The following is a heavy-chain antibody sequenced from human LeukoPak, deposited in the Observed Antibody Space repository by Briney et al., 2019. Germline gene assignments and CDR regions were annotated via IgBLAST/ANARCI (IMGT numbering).Heavy chain of an antibody. CDR1: GFTFNDHY. V-gene: IGHV3-72*01. CDR2: IRKRLDSYST. CDR3: VRVTFAVFDF. D-gene: IGHD3-3*01. J-gene: IGHJ3*01. Sequence: GGSLRLSCAGSGFTFNDHYMDWVRQAPGKGLEWIGRIRKRLDSYSTEYGASVKGRFTISRDDSKNSLYLRMNSLKIEDTAIYFCVRVTFAVFDFWGQGTMVTVSS.